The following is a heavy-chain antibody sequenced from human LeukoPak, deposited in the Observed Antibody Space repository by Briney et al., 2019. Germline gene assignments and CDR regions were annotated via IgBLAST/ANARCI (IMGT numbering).Heavy chain of an antibody. D-gene: IGHD3-10*01. Sequence: GGSLRLSCAASGFTFSSYSMNWVRQAPGKGLEWVSSISSSSSYIYYADSVKGRFTISRDNAKNSLYLQMNSLRAEDTAVYYCARDGSSYGSAINFDYWGQGTLVTVSS. V-gene: IGHV3-21*01. CDR2: ISSSSSYI. J-gene: IGHJ4*02. CDR3: ARDGSSYGSAINFDY. CDR1: GFTFSSYS.